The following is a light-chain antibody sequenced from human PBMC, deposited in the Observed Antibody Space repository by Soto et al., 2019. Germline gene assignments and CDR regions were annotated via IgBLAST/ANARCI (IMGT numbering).Light chain of an antibody. Sequence: QSVLTQPPSAFGTPGQRVTISCSGSSSNIGSNTVSWYQQVPGTAPKLLMYSNNHRPSGVPDRFSGSKSGTSASLAISGLQSEDEAEYYCAAWDDSLTGSYVFGTGTKVTAL. CDR3: AAWDDSLTGSYV. CDR1: SSNIGSNT. J-gene: IGLJ1*01. V-gene: IGLV1-44*01. CDR2: SNN.